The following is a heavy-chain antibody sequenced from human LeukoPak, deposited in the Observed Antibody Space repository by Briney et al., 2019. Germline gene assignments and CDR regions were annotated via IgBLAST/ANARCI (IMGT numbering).Heavy chain of an antibody. CDR1: GYIFTGYY. D-gene: IGHD7-27*01. CDR3: ARDSLGMTYDY. V-gene: IGHV1-2*02. CDR2: INPNSGGT. Sequence: ASVKVSCKASGYIFTGYYMHWVRQAPGQGLEWMGWINPNSGGTNYAQKFQGRVNMTRDTSISTAYMELSRLRSDDTAVYYCARDSLGMTYDYWGQGTLVTVSS. J-gene: IGHJ4*02.